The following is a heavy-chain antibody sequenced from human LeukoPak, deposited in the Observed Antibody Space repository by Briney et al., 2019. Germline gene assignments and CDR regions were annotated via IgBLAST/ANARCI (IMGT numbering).Heavy chain of an antibody. J-gene: IGHJ5*02. D-gene: IGHD4-11*01. CDR1: GGTFSSYA. V-gene: IGHV1-69*13. CDR3: ARDGFTVTTSSGLNWFDP. Sequence: ASVEVSCKASGGTFSSYAISWVRQAPGQGLEWMGGIIPIFGTANYAQKFQGRVTITADESTSTAYMELSSLRSEDTAVYYCARDGFTVTTSSGLNWFDPWGQGTLVTVSS. CDR2: IIPIFGTA.